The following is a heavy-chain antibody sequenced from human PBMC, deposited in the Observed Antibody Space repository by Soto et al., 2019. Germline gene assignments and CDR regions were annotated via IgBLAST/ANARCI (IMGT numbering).Heavy chain of an antibody. Sequence: ASVKVAGNASGYTFTAYFMHWVRHAPGQGLEWIGIINPSGGSTNYAQKFQGRVAMTWDTSTSTVYMDLSSLRSDDTAVYYCARAPFSSSSLYFDYWGQGTLVTVTA. V-gene: IGHV1-46*01. CDR3: ARAPFSSSSLYFDY. CDR2: INPSGGST. D-gene: IGHD6-6*01. CDR1: GYTFTAYF. J-gene: IGHJ4*02.